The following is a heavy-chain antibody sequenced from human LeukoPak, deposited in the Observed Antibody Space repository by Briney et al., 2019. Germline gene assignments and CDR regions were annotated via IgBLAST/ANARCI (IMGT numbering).Heavy chain of an antibody. Sequence: GASVKVSCKASGYTFTGYYMHWVRQAPGQGPEWMGRINPNSGGTNYAQKFQGRVTMTRDTSISTAYMELSRLRSDDTAVYYCAQSGYSYGYYSDYWGQGTLVTVSS. CDR1: GYTFTGYY. D-gene: IGHD5-18*01. CDR2: INPNSGGT. V-gene: IGHV1-2*06. CDR3: AQSGYSYGYYSDY. J-gene: IGHJ4*02.